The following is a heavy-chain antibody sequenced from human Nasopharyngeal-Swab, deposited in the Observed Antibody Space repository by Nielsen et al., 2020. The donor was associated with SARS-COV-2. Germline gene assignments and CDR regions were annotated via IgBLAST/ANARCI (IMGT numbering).Heavy chain of an antibody. CDR3: TRCGGGCYSGRDY. D-gene: IGHD2-15*01. CDR2: VRSKGNNYAT. CDR1: GFTFIDSA. Sequence: GGSLRLSCAAFGFTFIDSAIHWVRQASGKGLEWVGRVRSKGNNYATAYSASVKGRFIIFRDDPTNTAYLQMNSLKTEDTAMYYCTRCGGGCYSGRDYWGQGTLVTVSS. V-gene: IGHV3-73*01. J-gene: IGHJ4*02.